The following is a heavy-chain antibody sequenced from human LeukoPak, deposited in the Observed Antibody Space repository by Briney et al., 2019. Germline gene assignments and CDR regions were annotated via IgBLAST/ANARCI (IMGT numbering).Heavy chain of an antibody. J-gene: IGHJ3*02. D-gene: IGHD2-15*01. CDR2: IYTSGST. CDR3: ARESDIVVVVAATGAFDI. Sequence: PSETLSLTCTASGGSISSYYWSWIRQPAGKGLEWIGRIYTSGSTNYNPSLKSRVTMSVDTSKNQFSLKLSSVTAADTAVYYCARESDIVVVVAATGAFDIWGQGTMVSVSS. V-gene: IGHV4-4*07. CDR1: GGSISSYY.